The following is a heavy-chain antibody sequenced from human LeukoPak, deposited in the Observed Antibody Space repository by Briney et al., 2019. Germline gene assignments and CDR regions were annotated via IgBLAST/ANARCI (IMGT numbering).Heavy chain of an antibody. CDR1: GGSISSYY. V-gene: IGHV4-4*07. D-gene: IGHD4-17*01. CDR2: IYTSGST. Sequence: SETLSLTCTVSGGSISSYYWSWIRQPAGKGLEGIGRIYTSGSTNYNPSLKSRVTMSVDTSKNQFSLKLSSVTAADTAVYYCARGLFNYGAFDIWGQGTMVTVSS. CDR3: ARGLFNYGAFDI. J-gene: IGHJ3*02.